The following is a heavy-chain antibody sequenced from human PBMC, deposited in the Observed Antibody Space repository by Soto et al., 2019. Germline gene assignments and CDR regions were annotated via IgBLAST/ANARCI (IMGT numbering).Heavy chain of an antibody. Sequence: GASVKVSCKASGGTFRSYDISWVRQAPGQGLEWMGGIIGMFGTANYAQRFQGRVTITADESTSTAYLEVSNLRSEDTAVYYCAKHFVGPLGNYYHHYYGMDVWGQGTTVTVSS. J-gene: IGHJ6*02. V-gene: IGHV1-69*13. CDR2: IIGMFGTA. CDR1: GGTFRSYD. D-gene: IGHD2-21*01. CDR3: AKHFVGPLGNYYHHYYGMDV.